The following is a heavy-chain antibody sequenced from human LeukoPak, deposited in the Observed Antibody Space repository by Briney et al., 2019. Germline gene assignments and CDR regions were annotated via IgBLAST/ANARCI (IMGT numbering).Heavy chain of an antibody. D-gene: IGHD4-11*01. J-gene: IGHJ6*03. CDR1: GYTFTGYY. Sequence: ASVKVSCKASGYTFTGYYMHWVRQAPGQGLEWMGWINPNSGGTNYAQKFQGRVTMTRDTSISTAYMELSRLRSDDTAVYYCARDRSYSNYYYYYYMDVWGKGTTVTVSS. CDR3: ARDRSYSNYYYYYYMDV. CDR2: INPNSGGT. V-gene: IGHV1-2*02.